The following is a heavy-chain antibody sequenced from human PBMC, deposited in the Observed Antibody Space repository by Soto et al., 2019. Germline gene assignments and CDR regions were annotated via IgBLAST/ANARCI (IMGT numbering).Heavy chain of an antibody. V-gene: IGHV3-48*02. D-gene: IGHD4-4*01. Sequence: VQLVESGGGLVQPGGSLRLSCAASGFTFSSYSMNWVRQAPGKGLEWVSYISSSSSTIDYADSVKGRFTISRDNDKNSLYLQMNSPRDEDTAVHYCARDSSLDLHKRDYYYYSMDVGGQGTTVTVSS. CDR1: GFTFSSYS. CDR3: ARDSSLDLHKRDYYYYSMDV. CDR2: ISSSSSTI. J-gene: IGHJ6*02.